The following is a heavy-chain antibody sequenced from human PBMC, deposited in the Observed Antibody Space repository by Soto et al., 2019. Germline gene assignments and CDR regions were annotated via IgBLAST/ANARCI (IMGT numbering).Heavy chain of an antibody. J-gene: IGHJ6*02. D-gene: IGHD3-9*01. V-gene: IGHV4-4*07. Sequence: SETLSLTCTVSDDFISSYYWNWIRQPAGKGLEWIGRVSTNGATNYNPSLESRVTMSVDTSKNQFSLKLTSATAADTAVYFCARADYEILTGSYAMDVWGQGTTVTVSS. CDR1: DDFISSYY. CDR3: ARADYEILTGSYAMDV. CDR2: VSTNGAT.